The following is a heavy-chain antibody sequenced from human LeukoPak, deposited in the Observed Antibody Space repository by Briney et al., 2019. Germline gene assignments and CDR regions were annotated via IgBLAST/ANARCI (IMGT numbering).Heavy chain of an antibody. V-gene: IGHV4-34*01. D-gene: IGHD3-22*01. CDR3: ARHYYDSSGYLRAFDY. CDR2: INHSGST. CDR1: GGSFSGYY. J-gene: IGHJ4*02. Sequence: SETLSLTCAVYGGSFSGYYWSWIRQPPGKGLEWIGEINHSGSTNYNPSLKSRVTISVDTSKNQFSLKLSSVTTADTAVYYCARHYYDSSGYLRAFDYWGQGTLVTVSS.